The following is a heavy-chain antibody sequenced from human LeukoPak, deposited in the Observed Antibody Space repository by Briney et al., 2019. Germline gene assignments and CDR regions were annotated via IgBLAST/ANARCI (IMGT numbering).Heavy chain of an antibody. D-gene: IGHD1-26*01. J-gene: IGHJ3*02. CDR2: ISSSSSYI. CDR1: GFTFSSYS. CDR3: ARDRGSGSTGAFDI. Sequence: GRCLRLSCAASGFTFSSYSMNWVRQAPGKGLEWVSSISSSSSYIYYADSVKGRFTISRDNAKNSLYLQMNSLRAEDTAVYYCARDRGSGSTGAFDIWGQGTMVTVSS. V-gene: IGHV3-21*01.